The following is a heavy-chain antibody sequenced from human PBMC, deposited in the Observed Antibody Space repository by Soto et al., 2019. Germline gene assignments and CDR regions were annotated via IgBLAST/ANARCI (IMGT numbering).Heavy chain of an antibody. CDR2: IKSKTDGGTT. J-gene: IGHJ5*02. CDR3: TTDSLVLRFLEWAFDP. CDR1: GFTFSNDW. V-gene: IGHV3-15*01. Sequence: EVQLVESGGGLVKPGGSLRLSCAASGFTFSNDWMSWVRQAPGKGLEWVGRIKSKTDGGTTDYAAPVKGRFTILRDDSKNTLYLQMNSLKTEDTAVYYCTTDSLVLRFLEWAFDPWGQGTLVTVSS. D-gene: IGHD3-3*01.